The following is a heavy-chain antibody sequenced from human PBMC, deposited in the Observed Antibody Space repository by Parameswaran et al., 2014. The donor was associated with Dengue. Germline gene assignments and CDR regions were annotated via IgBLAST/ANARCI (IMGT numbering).Heavy chain of an antibody. CDR3: AKERRGEFGPDAFDI. V-gene: IGHV3-23*01. Sequence: WIRQPPGKGLEWVSAISGSGGSTYYADSVKGRFTISRDNSKNTLYLQMNSLRAEDTAVYYCAKERRGEFGPDAFDIWGQGTMVTVSS. CDR2: ISGSGGST. D-gene: IGHD3-10*01. J-gene: IGHJ3*02.